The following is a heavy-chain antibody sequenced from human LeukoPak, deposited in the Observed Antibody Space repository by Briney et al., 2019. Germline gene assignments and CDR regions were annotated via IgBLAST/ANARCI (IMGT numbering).Heavy chain of an antibody. D-gene: IGHD2-15*01. J-gene: IGHJ6*03. Sequence: SETLSLTCTVSGGSISSGSYYWSWIRQPAGKGLEWIGRIYTSGSTNYNPSLKSRVTISVDTSKNQFSLKLSSVTAADTAVYYCARDVGYCSGGSCYRKTTWYYYYMDVWDKGTTVTVSS. CDR2: IYTSGST. V-gene: IGHV4-61*02. CDR3: ARDVGYCSGGSCYRKTTWYYYYMDV. CDR1: GGSISSGSYY.